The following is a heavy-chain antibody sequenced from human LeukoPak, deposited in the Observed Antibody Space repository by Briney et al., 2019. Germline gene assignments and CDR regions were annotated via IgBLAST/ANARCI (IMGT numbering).Heavy chain of an antibody. V-gene: IGHV3-66*01. CDR2: IYSGGST. Sequence: GGTLRLSCAASGFTFSSYGMSWVRQAPGKGLEWVSVIYSGGSTYYADSVKGRFTISRDNAKNSLYLQMNSLRAEDTAVYYCARVGDGYNDIDAFDIWGQGTMVTVSS. CDR1: GFTFSSYG. CDR3: ARVGDGYNDIDAFDI. J-gene: IGHJ3*02. D-gene: IGHD5-24*01.